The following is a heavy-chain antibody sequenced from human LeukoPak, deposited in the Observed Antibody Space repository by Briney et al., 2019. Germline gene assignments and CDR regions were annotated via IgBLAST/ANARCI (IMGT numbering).Heavy chain of an antibody. CDR2: INLSSGGT. CDR3: ARDPQGIAAPGTYLVSYGMDV. D-gene: IGHD6-13*01. V-gene: IGHV1-2*02. CDR1: GYTFTGYY. Sequence: ASVKVSCKASGYTFTGYYIHWVRQAPGQGLEWMGWINLSSGGTNYAQKFQGRVTMTRDTSISTAYMELRRLISDDTAVHYCARDPQGIAAPGTYLVSYGMDVWGQGTTVTVSS. J-gene: IGHJ6*02.